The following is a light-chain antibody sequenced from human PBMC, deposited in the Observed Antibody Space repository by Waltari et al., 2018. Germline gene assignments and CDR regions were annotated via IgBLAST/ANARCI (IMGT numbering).Light chain of an antibody. CDR1: QSVGSN. J-gene: IGKJ1*01. Sequence: EIVMTQSPATLSVSLGERATLSCRASQSVGSNYLAWYQQTPGQAPRLLISSASTRATGVPARFSGSGSGTEFTLIISSLQSEDFAIYYCQQYNNWPWTFGQGTKVEI. V-gene: IGKV3-15*01. CDR2: SAS. CDR3: QQYNNWPWT.